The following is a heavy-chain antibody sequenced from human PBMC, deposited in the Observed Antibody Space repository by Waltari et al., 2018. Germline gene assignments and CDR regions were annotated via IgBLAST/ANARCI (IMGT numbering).Heavy chain of an antibody. V-gene: IGHV4-34*01. Sequence: QVQLQQWGAGLLKPSETLSLTCAVYGGSFSGYYWRWIRQPPGKGPEWIGEINHSGSTNYNPSLKSRVTISVDTSKNQFSLKLSSVTAADTAVYYCARGWGSSSGYGLYYYYYYGMDVWGQGTTVTVSS. J-gene: IGHJ6*02. CDR1: GGSFSGYY. CDR2: INHSGST. D-gene: IGHD5-12*01. CDR3: ARGWGSSSGYGLYYYYYYGMDV.